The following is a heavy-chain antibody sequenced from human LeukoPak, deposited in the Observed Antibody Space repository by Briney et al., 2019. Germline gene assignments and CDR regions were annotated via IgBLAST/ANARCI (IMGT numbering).Heavy chain of an antibody. J-gene: IGHJ4*02. D-gene: IGHD3-22*01. CDR1: GFTFSSYA. CDR3: VKPPTYYYDSSDY. Sequence: QPGGSLRLSCSASGFTFSSYAMHWVRQAPGKGLEYVSAISSNGGSTYYADSVKGRFTISRDNSKNTLYLQMSSLRAEDTAVYYCVKPPTYYYDSSDYWGQGTLVTVSS. CDR2: ISSNGGST. V-gene: IGHV3-64D*06.